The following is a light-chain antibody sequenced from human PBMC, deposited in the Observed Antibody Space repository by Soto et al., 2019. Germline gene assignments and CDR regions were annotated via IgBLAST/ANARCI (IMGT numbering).Light chain of an antibody. CDR1: QSVLYSSNNKNY. J-gene: IGKJ1*01. CDR3: QQYYSTPPT. Sequence: DIVMTQSPDSLAVSLGERATINCKSSQSVLYSSNNKNYLAWYQRKPGQPPKLLIYWASTRESGVPDRFSGSGSGTDFTLTISSLQAGDVAVYYCQQYYSTPPTFGQGTKVEIK. CDR2: WAS. V-gene: IGKV4-1*01.